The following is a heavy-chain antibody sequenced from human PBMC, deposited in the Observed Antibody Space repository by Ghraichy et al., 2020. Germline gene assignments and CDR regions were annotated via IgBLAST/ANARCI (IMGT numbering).Heavy chain of an antibody. CDR2: IYYSGST. J-gene: IGHJ2*01. Sequence: SETLSLTCTVSGGSISSYYWSWIRQPPGKGLEWIGYIYYSGSTNYNPSLKSRVTISVDTSKNQFSLKLSSVTAVDTAVYYCANGIAVAGDTDWYFDLWGRGTLVTVSS. V-gene: IGHV4-59*01. CDR1: GGSISSYY. CDR3: ANGIAVAGDTDWYFDL. D-gene: IGHD6-19*01.